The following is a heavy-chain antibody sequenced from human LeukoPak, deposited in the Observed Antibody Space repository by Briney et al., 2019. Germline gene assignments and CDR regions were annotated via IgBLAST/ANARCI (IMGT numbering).Heavy chain of an antibody. CDR1: GGSISSYY. CDR2: IHQSGNA. Sequence: SETLSLTCTVSGGSISSYYWSWIRQPPGKGLEWVGFIHQSGNANFNSSLKSRVTMSVDTSKNQFSLKLSSVTAADTAVYYCARRHSSSWATLEYWGQRTMVTVSS. D-gene: IGHD6-13*01. J-gene: IGHJ4*02. V-gene: IGHV4-59*08. CDR3: ARRHSSSWATLEY.